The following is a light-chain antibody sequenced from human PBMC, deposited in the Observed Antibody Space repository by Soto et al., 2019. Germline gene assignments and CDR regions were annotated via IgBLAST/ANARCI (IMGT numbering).Light chain of an antibody. J-gene: IGKJ5*01. CDR2: GAS. V-gene: IGKV3-20*01. CDR3: QQYGSSPFT. Sequence: DIVLTQFPGTLSLSPGERATLSCRASQSVSSNYLAWYQHNPGQAPRLLIYGASSRATGLPDRFSGSGSGTDFTLTITRLEPEDFAVYYCQQYGSSPFTFGQGTRLEIK. CDR1: QSVSSNY.